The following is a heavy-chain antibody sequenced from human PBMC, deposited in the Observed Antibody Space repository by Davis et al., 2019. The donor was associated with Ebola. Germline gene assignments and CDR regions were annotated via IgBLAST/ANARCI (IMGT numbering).Heavy chain of an antibody. D-gene: IGHD3-10*01. CDR1: GGSFIGYY. J-gene: IGHJ6*02. CDR3: ARRGGVDV. Sequence: MPWETLSLTCAVYGGSFIGYYWSWIRQPPGKGLEWIGEITHSGSTTYNPSLKSRVTISVDTSKNQFSLKLSSVTAADTAVYYCARRGGVDVWGQGTTVTVSS. V-gene: IGHV4-34*01. CDR2: ITHSGST.